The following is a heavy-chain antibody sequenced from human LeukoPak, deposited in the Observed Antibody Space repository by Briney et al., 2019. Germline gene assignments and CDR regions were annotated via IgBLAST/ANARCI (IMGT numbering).Heavy chain of an antibody. CDR3: ARDNSVGDIAWWFDP. J-gene: IGHJ5*02. D-gene: IGHD3-10*01. V-gene: IGHV1-46*01. Sequence: ASVKVSCKASGYTFTSYYMHWVRQAPGQGLEWMGIINPSGGSTSYAQEFQGRVTLTRDMSTSTDYMELRSLKSEDTAVYYCARDNSVGDIAWWFDPWGQGTLVTVSS. CDR1: GYTFTSYY. CDR2: INPSGGST.